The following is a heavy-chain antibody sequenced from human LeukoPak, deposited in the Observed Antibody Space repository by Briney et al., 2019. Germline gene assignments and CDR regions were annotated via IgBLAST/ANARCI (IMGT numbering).Heavy chain of an antibody. CDR1: GGTFSSYA. CDR3: ARQSLCSGGSCDSIIQLDY. V-gene: IGHV1-69*06. Sequence: SVKVSCKASGGTFSSYAISWVRQAPGQGLEWMGGIIPIFGTANYAQKFQGRVTITADKSTSTDYLELSSLRSEDTAVYYCARQSLCSGGSCDSIIQLDYWGQGTLVTVSS. J-gene: IGHJ4*02. D-gene: IGHD2-15*01. CDR2: IIPIFGTA.